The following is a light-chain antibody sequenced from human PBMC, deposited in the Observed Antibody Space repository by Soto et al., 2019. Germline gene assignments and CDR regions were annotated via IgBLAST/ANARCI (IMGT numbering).Light chain of an antibody. J-gene: IGKJ1*01. CDR3: LQPNSYPLT. CDR1: QGIRDA. Sequence: DIQMTQSPSSLSASVGDRVTITCRASQGIRDALGWYQQKPGKAPKRLIYAASSLQSGVPSRFSGSGSGTDFTLTISSLQPEDFATYYCLQPNSYPLTFGHGTKVEIK. V-gene: IGKV1-17*01. CDR2: AAS.